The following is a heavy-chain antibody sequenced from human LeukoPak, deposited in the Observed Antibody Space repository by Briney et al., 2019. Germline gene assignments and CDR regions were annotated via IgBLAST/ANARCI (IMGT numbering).Heavy chain of an antibody. V-gene: IGHV4-39*07. J-gene: IGHJ5*02. D-gene: IGHD2-15*01. CDR1: GGSISSSSYY. CDR2: IYYGGNT. Sequence: SETLSLTCTVSGGSISSSSYYWGWIRQPPGKGLEWIGSIYYGGNTYYNPSLKSRATISVDTSKNQFSLKLSSVTAADTAVYYCARGVVVVVANWFDPWGQGTLVTVSS. CDR3: ARGVVVVVANWFDP.